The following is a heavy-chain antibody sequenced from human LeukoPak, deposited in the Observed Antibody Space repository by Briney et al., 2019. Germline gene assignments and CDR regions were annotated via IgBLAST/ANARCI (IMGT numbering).Heavy chain of an antibody. CDR3: ARDDDYGDAFDI. CDR1: GGSISSYY. D-gene: IGHD4-17*01. CDR2: IYNFGSA. Sequence: PSETLSLTCTVSGGSISSYYWSWIRQPQGKGLEWIGYIYNFGSASYNPSLRSRVTISVDTSKKQFSLRLTSVTAADMAVYYCARDDDYGDAFDIWGQGTMVTVSS. J-gene: IGHJ3*02. V-gene: IGHV4-59*01.